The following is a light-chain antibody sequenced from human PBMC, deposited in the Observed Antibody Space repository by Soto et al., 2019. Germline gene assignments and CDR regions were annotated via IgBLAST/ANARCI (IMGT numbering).Light chain of an antibody. Sequence: QSVLTQPPSVSGAPGQRVTISCTGSSSNIGAGYNVHWYQQLPGTAPKLLIFGNSNRPSGVPDRFSGSKSGTSASLAITGLQAEDEADYYCQSYDSSLSGGVFGGGTKRTVL. V-gene: IGLV1-40*01. J-gene: IGLJ3*02. CDR1: SSNIGAGYN. CDR2: GNS. CDR3: QSYDSSLSGGV.